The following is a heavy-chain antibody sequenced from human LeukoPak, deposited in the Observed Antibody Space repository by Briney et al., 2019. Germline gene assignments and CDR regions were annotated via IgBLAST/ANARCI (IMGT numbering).Heavy chain of an antibody. V-gene: IGHV3-74*01. J-gene: IGHJ4*02. Sequence: GGSLRLSCAASGFTISSYWMHWVRQAPGTGQGWVSIINSDGSSTYYAESVKGPFTISRDNAKNSLYLQMNSLRDEDTAVYYCARDRGETAMAIPRLFDYWGQGTLVTVSS. CDR2: INSDGSST. D-gene: IGHD5-18*01. CDR3: ARDRGETAMAIPRLFDY. CDR1: GFTISSYW.